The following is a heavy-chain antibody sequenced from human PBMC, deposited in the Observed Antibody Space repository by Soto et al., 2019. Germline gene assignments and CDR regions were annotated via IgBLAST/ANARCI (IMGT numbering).Heavy chain of an antibody. Sequence: QVQLVESGGGVVQPGRSLRLSCAASGFTFSTYAMHWVRQAPGKGLEWVALMSYDGTNKYYADSVKGRFIISRDNSKSTLYLQMNSLRAEDTAVYYCARHRVATTSYIDYWGQGTLVTVSS. CDR3: ARHRVATTSYIDY. CDR1: GFTFSTYA. J-gene: IGHJ4*02. CDR2: MSYDGTNK. V-gene: IGHV3-30-3*01. D-gene: IGHD1-26*01.